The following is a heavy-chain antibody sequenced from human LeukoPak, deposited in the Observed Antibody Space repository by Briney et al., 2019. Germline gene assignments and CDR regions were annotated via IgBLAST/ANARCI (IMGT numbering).Heavy chain of an antibody. V-gene: IGHV1-69*05. CDR1: GYTFTSYA. Sequence: SVKVSCKASGYTFTSYAIRLVRQAPGHGLEWMGRIIPIFGTANYAQKFQGRVTITTDESTSTAYMELSSLRSEGTAVYYCARDSGPYYDYVWGSYPDYWGQGTLVTVSS. CDR2: IIPIFGTA. CDR3: ARDSGPYYDYVWGSYPDY. J-gene: IGHJ4*02. D-gene: IGHD3-16*02.